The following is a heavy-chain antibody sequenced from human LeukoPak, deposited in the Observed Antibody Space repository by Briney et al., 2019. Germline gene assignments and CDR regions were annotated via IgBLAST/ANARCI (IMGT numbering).Heavy chain of an antibody. D-gene: IGHD6-6*01. CDR3: ARDDLYSSSSEYYYYYGMDV. V-gene: IGHV1-2*02. J-gene: IGHJ6*02. CDR2: INPSSGGT. CDR1: GYTFTGYY. Sequence: GASVKVSCKASGYTFTGYYMHWVRQAPGQGLEWMGWINPSSGGTNYAQKFQGRVTMTRDTSISTAYMELSRLRSDDTAVYYCARDDLYSSSSEYYYYYGMDVWGQGTTVTVSS.